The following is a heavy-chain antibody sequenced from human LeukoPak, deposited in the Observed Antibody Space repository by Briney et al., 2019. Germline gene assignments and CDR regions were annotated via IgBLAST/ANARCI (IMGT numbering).Heavy chain of an antibody. J-gene: IGHJ3*02. CDR2: ISGSGGST. CDR3: AKELWFGESHIDNAFDI. D-gene: IGHD3-10*01. CDR1: GFTFSSYA. Sequence: SGGSLRLSCAASGFTFSSYAKSWVRQAPGKGLEWVSAISGSGGSTYYADSVKGRFTISRDNSKNTLYLQMNSLRAEDTAVYYCAKELWFGESHIDNAFDIWGQGTMVTVSS. V-gene: IGHV3-23*01.